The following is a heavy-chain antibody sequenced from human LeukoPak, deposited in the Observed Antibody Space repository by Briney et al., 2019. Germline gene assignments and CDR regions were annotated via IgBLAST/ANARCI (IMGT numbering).Heavy chain of an antibody. CDR3: ARPIRGSYVEDVFDI. D-gene: IGHD1-26*01. V-gene: IGHV1-2*02. J-gene: IGHJ3*02. Sequence: ASVKVSCKTSGYTFSDYYLHWVRQAPAQGLEWMGWINPSSGGTKNAQKFQGRVTMTRDTSISTGYMELSRLRSDDTAVYYCARPIRGSYVEDVFDIWGQGTMVTVSA. CDR2: INPSSGGT. CDR1: GYTFSDYY.